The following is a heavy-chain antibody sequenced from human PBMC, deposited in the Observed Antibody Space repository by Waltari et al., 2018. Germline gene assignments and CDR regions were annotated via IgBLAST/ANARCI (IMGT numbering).Heavy chain of an antibody. V-gene: IGHV4-39*07. CDR1: GGSISRAYYY. J-gene: IGHJ4*02. D-gene: IGHD4-4*01. CDR2: VYYDGYT. Sequence: HLQLQESGPGLVKPSETLSLTCTVPGGSISRAYYYWAWIRQPPGKGLAWIATVYYDGYTYYNSSLKSRVTISLDTSKNQFSLKVTSVTAADTAVYYCARGAGHYKPFDSWGQGTLVTVSS. CDR3: ARGAGHYKPFDS.